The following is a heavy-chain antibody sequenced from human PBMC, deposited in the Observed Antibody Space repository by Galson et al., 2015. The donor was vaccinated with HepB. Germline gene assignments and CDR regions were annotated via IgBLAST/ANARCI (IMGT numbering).Heavy chain of an antibody. CDR1: GFTFSDYY. CDR2: ISSSSSYT. V-gene: IGHV3-11*06. Sequence: SLRLSCAASGFTFSDYYMSWIRQAPGKGLEWVSYISSSSSYTNYADSVKGRFTISRDNAKNSLYLQMNSLRAEDTAVYYCARAGYYDSSGYYYDYWGQGTLVTVSS. CDR3: ARAGYYDSSGYYYDY. J-gene: IGHJ4*01. D-gene: IGHD3-22*01.